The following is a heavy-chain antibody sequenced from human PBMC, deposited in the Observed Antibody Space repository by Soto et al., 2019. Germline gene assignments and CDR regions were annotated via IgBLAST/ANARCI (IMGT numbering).Heavy chain of an antibody. Sequence: ASVEASCKASGYTFTGYYMHWVRQATGQGLEWMGWINPNSGGTNYAQKFQGWVTMTRDTSISTAYMELSRLRSDDTAAYYCARGGRYSGYYYYYGMDVWGQGTTVTVSS. CDR2: INPNSGGT. J-gene: IGHJ6*02. CDR1: GYTFTGYY. D-gene: IGHD5-12*01. CDR3: ARGGRYSGYYYYYGMDV. V-gene: IGHV1-2*04.